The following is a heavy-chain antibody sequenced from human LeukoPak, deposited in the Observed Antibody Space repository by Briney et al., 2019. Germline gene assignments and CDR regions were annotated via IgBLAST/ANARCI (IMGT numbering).Heavy chain of an antibody. CDR2: IYYSGST. Sequence: PSETLSLTCTVSGGSISSSSYYWGWIRQPPGKGLEWIGSIYYSGSTYYNPSLKSRVTISVDTSKNQFSLKLSSVTAAGTAVYYCARHPYYYESSGYYHYFDYWGQGTLVTVSS. J-gene: IGHJ4*02. CDR1: GGSISSSSYY. D-gene: IGHD3-22*01. CDR3: ARHPYYYESSGYYHYFDY. V-gene: IGHV4-39*01.